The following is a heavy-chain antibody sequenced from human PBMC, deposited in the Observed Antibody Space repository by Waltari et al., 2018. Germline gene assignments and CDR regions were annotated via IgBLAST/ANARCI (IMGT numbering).Heavy chain of an antibody. CDR1: GFTFSSSG. V-gene: IGHV3-33*01. D-gene: IGHD6-19*01. CDR2: IWYDGSNK. CDR3: AREVAGTGVGY. J-gene: IGHJ4*02. Sequence: QVQLVESGGGVVQPGRSLRLSCAASGFTFSSSGMHWVRQAPGKGLEGVAVIWYDGSNKYYADSVKGRFTISRDNSKNTLYLQMNSLRAEDTAGYYCAREVAGTGVGYWGQGTLVTVSS.